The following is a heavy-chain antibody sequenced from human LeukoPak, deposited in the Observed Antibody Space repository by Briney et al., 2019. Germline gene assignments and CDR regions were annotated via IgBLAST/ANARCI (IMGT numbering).Heavy chain of an antibody. D-gene: IGHD4-17*01. J-gene: IGHJ4*02. CDR3: ARLSYGDYEDN. V-gene: IGHV4-59*08. Sequence: SETLSLTCTVSGGSISSYYWSWIRQPPGKGLEWIGYIYYSGSTNYNPSLKSRVTISVGTSKNQFSLKLSSVTAADTAVYYCARLSYGDYEDNWGQGTLVTVSS. CDR1: GGSISSYY. CDR2: IYYSGST.